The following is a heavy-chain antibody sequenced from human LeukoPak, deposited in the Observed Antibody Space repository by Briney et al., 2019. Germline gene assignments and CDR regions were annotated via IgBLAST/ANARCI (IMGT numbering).Heavy chain of an antibody. CDR1: GFTVSSNY. D-gene: IGHD3-3*01. J-gene: IGHJ4*02. Sequence: GGSLRLSCAASGFTVSSNYMSWVRQAPGKGLEWVSVIYSGGGTDYADSVKGRFTISRDNSKNTLYLQMNSLRAEDTAVYYCAKDRDLFGVLPLFHYWGQGTLVTVSS. V-gene: IGHV3-53*01. CDR2: IYSGGGT. CDR3: AKDRDLFGVLPLFHY.